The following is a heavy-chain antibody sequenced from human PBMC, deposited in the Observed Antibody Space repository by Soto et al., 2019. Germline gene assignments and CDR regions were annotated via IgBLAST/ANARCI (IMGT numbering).Heavy chain of an antibody. CDR1: GFTFSSNS. Sequence: EVQLVESGGGLVQPGGSLRLSCAASGFTFSSNSMNWVRQAPGKGLEWLSYISSSGSTIHDADSVKGRFTISRDNAKNALYLPMNSLRDDDTAVYYCARDGGGPDAFDIWGQGTMVIVSS. J-gene: IGHJ3*02. D-gene: IGHD3-10*01. CDR2: ISSSGSTI. CDR3: ARDGGGPDAFDI. V-gene: IGHV3-48*02.